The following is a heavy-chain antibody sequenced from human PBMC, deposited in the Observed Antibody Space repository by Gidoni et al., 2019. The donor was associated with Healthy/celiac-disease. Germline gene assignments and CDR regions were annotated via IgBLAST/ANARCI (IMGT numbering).Heavy chain of an antibody. J-gene: IGHJ3*02. Sequence: QVQLVESGGGVVQPGRSLRLSWAASGFTFRSYGRHGDRQAPGKGLGWVAVIWYDGSNKYYADSVKGRFTISRDKSKNTLYLQMNSLRAEDTAVYYCARADTAMATGAFDIWGQGTMVTVSS. CDR3: ARADTAMATGAFDI. V-gene: IGHV3-33*01. CDR1: GFTFRSYG. CDR2: IWYDGSNK. D-gene: IGHD5-18*01.